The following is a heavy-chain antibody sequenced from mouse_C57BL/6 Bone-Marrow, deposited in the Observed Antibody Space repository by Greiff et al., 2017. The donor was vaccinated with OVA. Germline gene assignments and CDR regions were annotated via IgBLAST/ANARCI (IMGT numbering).Heavy chain of an antibody. CDR3: TRGEFYLRDEGFAY. CDR2: ISSGGDYI. V-gene: IGHV5-9-1*02. Sequence: EVHLVESGEGLVKPGGSLKLSCAASGFTFSSYAMSWVRQTPEKRLEWVAYISSGGDYIYYADTVKGRFTISRDNARNTLYLQMSSLKSEDTAMYYCTRGEFYLRDEGFAYWGQGTLVTVSA. J-gene: IGHJ3*01. CDR1: GFTFSSYA. D-gene: IGHD2-1*01.